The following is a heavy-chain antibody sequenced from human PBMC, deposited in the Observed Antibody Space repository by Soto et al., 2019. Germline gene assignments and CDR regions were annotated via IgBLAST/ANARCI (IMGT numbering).Heavy chain of an antibody. CDR1: GGSISSYY. J-gene: IGHJ4*02. Sequence: SETLSLTCTVSGGSISSYYWSWIRQPPGKGLEWIGYIYYSGSTNYNPSLKSRVTISVDTSNNRFSLEMSSVTAADTAVYYCAGGLSSASPYSGGWYYFDSWGQGATVTVSS. V-gene: IGHV4-59*12. D-gene: IGHD3-10*01. CDR2: IYYSGST. CDR3: AGGLSSASPYSGGWYYFDS.